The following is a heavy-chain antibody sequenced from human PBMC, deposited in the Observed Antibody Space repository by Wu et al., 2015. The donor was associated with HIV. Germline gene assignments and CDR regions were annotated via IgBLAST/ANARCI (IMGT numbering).Heavy chain of an antibody. Sequence: QVQLVQSGVEVKKPGASVKVSCKASGYTFNTYGISWVRQATGQGLEWMGWMNPNSGNTGYAQKFQGRVTITRNTSISTAYMELSSLRSEDTAVYYCARGTYYYDSSGRDAFDIWGQGTMVTVSS. CDR3: ARGTYYYDSSGRDAFDI. CDR1: GYTFNTYG. J-gene: IGHJ3*02. V-gene: IGHV1-8*03. D-gene: IGHD3-22*01. CDR2: MNPNSGNT.